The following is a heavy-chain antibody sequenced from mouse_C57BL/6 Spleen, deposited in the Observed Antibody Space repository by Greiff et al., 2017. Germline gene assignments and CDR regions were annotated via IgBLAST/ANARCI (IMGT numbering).Heavy chain of an antibody. CDR1: GFTFSDYG. CDR2: ISNLAYSI. CDR3: ARQDYGSSYEFAY. D-gene: IGHD1-1*01. J-gene: IGHJ3*01. Sequence: EVQVVESGGGLVQPGGSLKLSCAASGFTFSDYGMAWVRQAPRKGPEWVAFISNLAYSIYYADTVTGRFTISRENAKHTLYLEMSSLRSEDTAMYYCARQDYGSSYEFAYWGQGTLVTVSA. V-gene: IGHV5-15*01.